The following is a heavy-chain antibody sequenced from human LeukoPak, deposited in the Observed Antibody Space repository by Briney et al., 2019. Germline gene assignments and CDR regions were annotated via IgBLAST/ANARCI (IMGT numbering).Heavy chain of an antibody. V-gene: IGHV1-69*05. CDR3: ATSTFKLRFLEWLPSYFDY. J-gene: IGHJ4*02. Sequence: SVKVSCEASGGTFSSYAISWVRQAPGQGLEWMGGIIPIFGTANYAQKFQGRVTITTDESTSTAYMELSSLRSEDTAVYYCATSTFKLRFLEWLPSYFDYWGQGTLVTVSS. CDR1: GGTFSSYA. D-gene: IGHD3-3*01. CDR2: IIPIFGTA.